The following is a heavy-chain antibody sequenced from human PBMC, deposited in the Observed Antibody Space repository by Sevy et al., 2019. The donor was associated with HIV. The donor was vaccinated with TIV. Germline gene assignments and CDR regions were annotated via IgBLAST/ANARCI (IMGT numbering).Heavy chain of an antibody. D-gene: IGHD3-9*01. CDR3: ARDGDFDWSVRGYNWFDP. CDR1: GFTFSDYY. J-gene: IGHJ5*02. V-gene: IGHV3-11*01. CDR2: ISSSGSTI. Sequence: GGSLRLSCAASGFTFSDYYMSWIRQAPGKGLEWVSSISSSGSTIYYADSVKGRFTISRDNAKNSLYLQMNSLRAEDTAVYYCARDGDFDWSVRGYNWFDPWGQGTLVTVSS.